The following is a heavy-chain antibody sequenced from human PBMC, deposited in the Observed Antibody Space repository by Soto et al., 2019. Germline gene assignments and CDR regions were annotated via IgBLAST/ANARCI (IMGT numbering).Heavy chain of an antibody. D-gene: IGHD6-6*01. CDR2: LYWDDDK. CDR3: AHRILAGTWLAARQVFAGENDAFDI. Sequence: ESGPTLVNPTQTLTLSSPFSGVSLSTSGVGVGWIRPPPGKALEWLAPLYWDDDKRYSPSLKSRLTITKDTSKNQVVLTMTNMDPVDTATYYCAHRILAGTWLAARQVFAGENDAFDIWGQGTMVTVSS. CDR1: GVSLSTSGVG. V-gene: IGHV2-5*02. J-gene: IGHJ3*02.